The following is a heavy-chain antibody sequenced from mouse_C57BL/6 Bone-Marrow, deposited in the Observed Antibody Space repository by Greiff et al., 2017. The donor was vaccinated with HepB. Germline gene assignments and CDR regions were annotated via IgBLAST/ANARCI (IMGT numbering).Heavy chain of an antibody. Sequence: VQLQQSGPELVKPGASVKISCKASGYTFTDYYMNWVKQSHGKSLEWIGDINPNNGGTSYNQKFKGKATLTVDKSSSTAYMELRSLTSEDSAVYYCARLYYGSSWYAMDYWGQGTSVTVSS. CDR3: ARLYYGSSWYAMDY. D-gene: IGHD1-1*01. V-gene: IGHV1-26*01. J-gene: IGHJ4*01. CDR1: GYTFTDYY. CDR2: INPNNGGT.